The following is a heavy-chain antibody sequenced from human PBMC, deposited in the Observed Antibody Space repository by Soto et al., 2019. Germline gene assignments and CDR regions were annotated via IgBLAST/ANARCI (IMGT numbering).Heavy chain of an antibody. J-gene: IGHJ6*02. D-gene: IGHD1-1*01. CDR3: AGDYHNEPGAYYYYGMDV. CDR2: ISYDGSNK. V-gene: IGHV3-30*03. CDR1: GFTFSSYG. Sequence: VQLVESGGGLVQPGGSLKLSCAASGFTFSSYGMHWVRQAPGKGLEWVAVISYDGSNKYYADSVKGRFTISRDNSKNPLKLQMNSLRADDTAVYYCAGDYHNEPGAYYYYGMDVWGQGTTVTVSS.